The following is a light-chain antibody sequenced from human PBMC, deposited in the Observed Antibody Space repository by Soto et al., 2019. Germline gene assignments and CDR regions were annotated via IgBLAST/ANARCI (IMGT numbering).Light chain of an antibody. Sequence: EIVMTQFPATLSVSPGERATLSCRASQSVSSNLVWYQHRPGQAPRLLIYGASTRATGVPTRISGSGSGTDFTLTISRLEPEDFAVYYCQQYGSSGTFGQGTKVDI. CDR2: GAS. CDR3: QQYGSSGT. J-gene: IGKJ1*01. CDR1: QSVSSN. V-gene: IGKV3D-15*01.